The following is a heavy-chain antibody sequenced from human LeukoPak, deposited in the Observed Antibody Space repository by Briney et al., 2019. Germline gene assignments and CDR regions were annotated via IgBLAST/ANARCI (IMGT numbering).Heavy chain of an antibody. V-gene: IGHV3-30*02. Sequence: GGSLRLSCAASGFTFSGYGMHWVRQAPGKGLEWVALIRYDGSNKYYADSVKGRFTISRDNSKNTLYLQMNSLRAEDTAVYYCAKEGGKWELLPFDYWGQGTLVTVSS. J-gene: IGHJ4*02. CDR1: GFTFSGYG. D-gene: IGHD1-26*01. CDR3: AKEGGKWELLPFDY. CDR2: IRYDGSNK.